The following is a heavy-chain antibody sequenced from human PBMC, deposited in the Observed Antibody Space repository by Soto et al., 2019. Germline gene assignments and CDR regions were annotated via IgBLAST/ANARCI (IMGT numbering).Heavy chain of an antibody. CDR2: IYYSGST. CDR3: ARALYNLTGYYKKRTPHYYYYGMDV. J-gene: IGHJ6*02. Sequence: SETLSLTCTVSGGSISSGDYYWSWIRQPPGKGLEWIGYIYYSGSTYYNPSLKSRVTISVDTSKNQFSLKLSSVTAADTAVYYCARALYNLTGYYKKRTPHYYYYGMDVWGQGTTVTVSS. D-gene: IGHD3-9*01. CDR1: GGSISSGDYY. V-gene: IGHV4-30-4*01.